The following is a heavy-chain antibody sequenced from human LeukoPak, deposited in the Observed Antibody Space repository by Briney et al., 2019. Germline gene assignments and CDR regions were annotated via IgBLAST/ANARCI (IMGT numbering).Heavy chain of an antibody. J-gene: IGHJ6*02. Sequence: GASVKVSCKASGYTFTSYDINWVRQATGQGLEWMGWMNPNSGNTGYAQKFQGRVTMTRNTSISTAYMELSSLRSEDTAVYYCARALAELRFLEWLFIGKNYYYGMDVWGQGTTVTVSS. D-gene: IGHD3-3*01. CDR1: GYTFTSYD. CDR2: MNPNSGNT. CDR3: ARALAELRFLEWLFIGKNYYYGMDV. V-gene: IGHV1-8*01.